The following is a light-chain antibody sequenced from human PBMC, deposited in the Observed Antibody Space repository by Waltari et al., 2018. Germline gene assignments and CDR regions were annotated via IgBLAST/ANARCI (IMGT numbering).Light chain of an antibody. V-gene: IGLV3-19*01. CDR1: CLGWYY. CDR3: RSRETTTNRV. J-gene: IGLJ3*02. Sequence: SSALTQDPTVSVALGQPLRLSCHEECLGWYYARWYRQTPGQAPKLLIYGNNNRPSGVPDRFSGSTSGNMASLTITGAQAEDEADYYCRSRETTTNRVFGRGTKLTVV. CDR2: GNN.